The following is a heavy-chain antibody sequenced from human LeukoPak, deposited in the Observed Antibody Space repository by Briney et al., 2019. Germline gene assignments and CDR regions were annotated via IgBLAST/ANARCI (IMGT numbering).Heavy chain of an antibody. Sequence: PGGSLRLSCAASGFTVSSNYMSWVRQAPGEGLEWVSVIYSGGSTYYADSVKGRFTISRDNSKNTLYLQMNSLRAEDTAVYYCARGVPDNSYLSFWGQGTLVTVSS. CDR3: ARGVPDNSYLSF. J-gene: IGHJ4*02. CDR2: IYSGGST. V-gene: IGHV3-66*01. D-gene: IGHD5-18*01. CDR1: GFTVSSNY.